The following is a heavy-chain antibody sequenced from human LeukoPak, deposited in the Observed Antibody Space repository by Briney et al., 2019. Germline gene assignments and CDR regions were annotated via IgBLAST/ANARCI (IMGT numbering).Heavy chain of an antibody. D-gene: IGHD3-16*01. Sequence: PGGSLRLSCAASGFTFSSYSMNWVRQAPGKGLEWVSSISSSSSYIYYADSVKGRFTISRDNAKNSLYLQMNSLRAEDTAVYYCARDIMHDGSTGYMDVWGKGTTVTVSS. CDR3: ARDIMHDGSTGYMDV. V-gene: IGHV3-21*01. J-gene: IGHJ6*03. CDR2: ISSSSSYI. CDR1: GFTFSSYS.